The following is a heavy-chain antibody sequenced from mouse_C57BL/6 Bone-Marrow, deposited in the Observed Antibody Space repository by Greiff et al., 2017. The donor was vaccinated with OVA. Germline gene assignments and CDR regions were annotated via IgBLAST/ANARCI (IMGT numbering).Heavy chain of an antibody. CDR3: ARAADYGSSYGYAMDY. Sequence: VKLMESGGGLVQSGRSLRLSCATSGFTFSDFYMEWVRQAPGKGLEWIAARRNQANDYTTEYSASVKGRFIVSRDTSQSILYLQMNALRAEDTAIYYWARAADYGSSYGYAMDYWGQGTSVTVSS. D-gene: IGHD1-1*01. V-gene: IGHV7-1*01. CDR2: RRNQANDYTT. CDR1: GFTFSDFY. J-gene: IGHJ4*01.